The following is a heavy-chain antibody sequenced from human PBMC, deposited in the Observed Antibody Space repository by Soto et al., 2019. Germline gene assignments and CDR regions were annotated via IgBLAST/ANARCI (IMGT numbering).Heavy chain of an antibody. CDR3: AREGGIAAGAGWFDP. Sequence: QVQLVESGGGVVQPGRSLRLSCAASGFTFSSYGMHWVRQAPGKGLEWVAVIWYDGSNKYYADSVKGRFTISRDNSKNTLYLQMNSLRAEDTAVYYCAREGGIAAGAGWFDPWGQGTLVTVSS. CDR2: IWYDGSNK. D-gene: IGHD6-13*01. J-gene: IGHJ5*02. V-gene: IGHV3-33*01. CDR1: GFTFSSYG.